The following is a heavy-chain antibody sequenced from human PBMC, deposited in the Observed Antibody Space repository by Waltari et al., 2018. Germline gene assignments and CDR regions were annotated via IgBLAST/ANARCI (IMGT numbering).Heavy chain of an antibody. D-gene: IGHD6-19*01. Sequence: QVQLVQSGAEVKKPGSSVKVSCKASGGTFSSYAISWVRQAPGQGLGWMGGIIPIFGTANYAQKFQGRVTITTDESTSTAYMELSSLRSEDTAVYYCATPREAVAGTGGYYYYGMDVWGQGTTVTVSS. CDR2: IIPIFGTA. J-gene: IGHJ6*02. CDR3: ATPREAVAGTGGYYYYGMDV. V-gene: IGHV1-69*05. CDR1: GGTFSSYA.